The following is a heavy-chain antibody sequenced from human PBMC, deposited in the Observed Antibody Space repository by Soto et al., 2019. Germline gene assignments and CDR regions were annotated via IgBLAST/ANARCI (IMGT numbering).Heavy chain of an antibody. D-gene: IGHD6-19*01. CDR2: IVVGSGNT. CDR1: GFTFTSSA. Sequence: QMQLVQSGPEVKKPGTSVKVSCKASGFTFTSSAMQWVRQARGQRLEWIGWIVVGSGNTNYAQKFQERVTITRDMSTSTAYMELSSLRSEDTAVYYCAAVPPAVADTYYYYYMDVWGKGTTVTVSS. J-gene: IGHJ6*03. CDR3: AAVPPAVADTYYYYYMDV. V-gene: IGHV1-58*02.